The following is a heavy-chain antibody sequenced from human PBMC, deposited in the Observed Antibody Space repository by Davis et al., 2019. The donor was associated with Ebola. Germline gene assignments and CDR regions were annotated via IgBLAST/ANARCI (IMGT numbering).Heavy chain of an antibody. D-gene: IGHD1-14*01. J-gene: IGHJ6*04. V-gene: IGHV4-59*12. CDR1: GGSISSYY. Sequence: MPSETLSLTCTVSGGSISSYYWSWIRQPPGKGLEWIGYIYYSGSTNYNPSLKSRVTISVDTSKNQFSLKLSPVTAADTAVYYCARDPRTLGYYYYGMDVWGKGTTVTVSS. CDR2: IYYSGST. CDR3: ARDPRTLGYYYYGMDV.